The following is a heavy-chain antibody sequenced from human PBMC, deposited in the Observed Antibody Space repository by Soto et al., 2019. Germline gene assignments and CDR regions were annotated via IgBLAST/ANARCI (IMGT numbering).Heavy chain of an antibody. CDR1: GFSLSTSGMC. V-gene: IGHV2-70*01. CDR3: APYQIRTAAAGGNWFDP. J-gene: IGHJ5*02. Sequence: SGPTLVKRTQTVTLTCTFSGFSLSTSGMCVSWIRQPPGKALEWLALIDWDDDKYYSTSLKTRLTISKDTSKNQVVLTMTNMEPVDTPTYYCAPYQIRTAAAGGNWFDPCGQGTLVTVSS. CDR2: IDWDDDK. D-gene: IGHD6-13*01.